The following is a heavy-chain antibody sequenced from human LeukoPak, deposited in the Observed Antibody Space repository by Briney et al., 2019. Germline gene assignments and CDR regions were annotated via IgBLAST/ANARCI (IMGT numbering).Heavy chain of an antibody. CDR2: ISSSSSYI. CDR1: GFTFSSYS. D-gene: IGHD3-3*01. J-gene: IGHJ5*02. CDR3: ARGGRTMKRFDP. V-gene: IGHV3-21*01. Sequence: AGSLRLSCAASGFTFSSYSMNWVRQAPGKGLEWVSSISSSSSYIYYADSVKGRFTISRDNAKNPLYLQMNSLRAEDTAVYYCARGGRTMKRFDPWGQGTLVTVSS.